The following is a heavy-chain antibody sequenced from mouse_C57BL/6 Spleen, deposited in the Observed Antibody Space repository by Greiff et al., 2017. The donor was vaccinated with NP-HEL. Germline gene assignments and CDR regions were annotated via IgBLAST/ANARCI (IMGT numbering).Heavy chain of an antibody. CDR1: GYTFTDYN. D-gene: IGHD2-4*01. V-gene: IGHV1-18*01. Sequence: VQLQQSGPELVKPGASVKIPCKASGYTFTDYNMDWVKQSHGKSLEWIGDINPNNGGTIYNQKFKGKATLTVDKSSSTAYMELRSLTSEDTAVYYCARLYYDYDEGVSMDYWGQGTSVTVSS. CDR2: INPNNGGT. CDR3: ARLYYDYDEGVSMDY. J-gene: IGHJ4*01.